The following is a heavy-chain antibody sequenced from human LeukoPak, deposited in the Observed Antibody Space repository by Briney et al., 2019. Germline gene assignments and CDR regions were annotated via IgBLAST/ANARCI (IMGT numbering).Heavy chain of an antibody. CDR1: GYSFTSYW. CDR2: IYPGDSDT. J-gene: IGHJ4*02. Sequence: KHGESLKISCKGSGYSFTSYWIGWVRPMPGKGLEWMGIIYPGDSDTRYSPSFQGQVTISADKSISTAYLQWSSLKASDTAMYYCARGYCSGGSCSLFDYWGQGTLVTVSS. CDR3: ARGYCSGGSCSLFDY. V-gene: IGHV5-51*01. D-gene: IGHD2-15*01.